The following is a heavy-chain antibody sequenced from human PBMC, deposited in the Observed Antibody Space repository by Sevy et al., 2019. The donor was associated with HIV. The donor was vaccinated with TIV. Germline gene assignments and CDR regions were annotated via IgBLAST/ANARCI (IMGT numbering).Heavy chain of an antibody. V-gene: IGHV3-33*01. Sequence: GGSLRLSCAASGFTFSSYGMHWVRQAPGKGLEWVAVIWYDGSNKYYADSVKGRFTISRDNSKNTLYLQMNSLRAEGTAVYYCARGIVVVPQHYYYYGMDVWGQGTTVTVSS. CDR1: GFTFSSYG. CDR2: IWYDGSNK. CDR3: ARGIVVVPQHYYYYGMDV. D-gene: IGHD3-22*01. J-gene: IGHJ6*02.